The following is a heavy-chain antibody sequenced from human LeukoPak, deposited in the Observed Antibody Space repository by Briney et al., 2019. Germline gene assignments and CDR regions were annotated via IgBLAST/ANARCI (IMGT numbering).Heavy chain of an antibody. D-gene: IGHD3-3*01. V-gene: IGHV1-8*01. CDR1: GYTFTGYD. Sequence: ASVKVSCKASGYTFTGYDINWVRQATGQGLEWMGWMNPNSGNTGYAQKFQGRVTMTRNTSISTAYMELSSLRSEDTAVYYCARGNGVLRFLEWLLYASHNWFDPWGQGTLVTVSS. CDR3: ARGNGVLRFLEWLLYASHNWFDP. J-gene: IGHJ5*02. CDR2: MNPNSGNT.